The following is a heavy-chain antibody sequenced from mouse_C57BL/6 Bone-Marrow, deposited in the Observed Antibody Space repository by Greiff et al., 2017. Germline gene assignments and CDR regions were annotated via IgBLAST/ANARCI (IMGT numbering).Heavy chain of an antibody. CDR2: IYPRDGST. D-gene: IGHD1-1*01. CDR1: GYTFTSYD. J-gene: IGHJ1*03. Sequence: QVQLKESGPELVKPGASVKLSCKASGYTFTSYDINWVKQRPGQGLEWIGWIYPRDGSTKYNEKFKGKATLPVDTSSSTAYMELHSLTSEDSAVYFCARLEFDGSSGDWYFEVWGTGTTVTVSS. V-gene: IGHV1-85*01. CDR3: ARLEFDGSSGDWYFEV.